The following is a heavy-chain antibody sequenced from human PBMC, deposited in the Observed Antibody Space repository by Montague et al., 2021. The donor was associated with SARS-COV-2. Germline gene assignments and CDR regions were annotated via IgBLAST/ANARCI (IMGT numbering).Heavy chain of an antibody. J-gene: IGHJ5*02. V-gene: IGHV4-30-2*01. Sequence: TLSLTCAVSGASISNGGYTWSWIRRPPGKGLEWIGYIYQSGTTRYNPSLKSRVTMSVDKPKNQSSLQLTSVIAADTAIYFCARSMIRGGLNWFDPWGQGTLVTVSS. D-gene: IGHD3-10*01. CDR3: ARSMIRGGLNWFDP. CDR1: GASISNGGYT. CDR2: IYQSGTT.